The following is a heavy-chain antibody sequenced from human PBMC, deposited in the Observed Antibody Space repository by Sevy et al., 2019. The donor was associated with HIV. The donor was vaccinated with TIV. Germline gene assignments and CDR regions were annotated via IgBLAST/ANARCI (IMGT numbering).Heavy chain of an antibody. CDR2: IFSSGST. CDR3: VSLFLSYRSGWSYFEY. J-gene: IGHJ4*02. D-gene: IGHD6-19*01. CDR1: GFTVNDKY. V-gene: IGHV3-66*02. Sequence: GGYLRLSCAISGFTVNDKYIIWVRQAPGKGLEWVSVIFSSGSTYYADSAKGRFTISRDNSKNTVYLQMNSVRAEDTAVYYCVSLFLSYRSGWSYFEYWGQGTLVTVSS.